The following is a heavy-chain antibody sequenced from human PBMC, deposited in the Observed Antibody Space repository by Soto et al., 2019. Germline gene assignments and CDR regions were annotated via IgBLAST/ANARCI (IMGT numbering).Heavy chain of an antibody. D-gene: IGHD3-10*01. CDR1: GFIFNSYG. CDR3: VRDYFGSGSFLSDY. CDR2: IWSDGSKK. Sequence: LRLSCAASGFIFNSYGMHWVRQAPGKGLEWVAVIWSDGSKKYYADSVKGRFTISRDSSENTLYLQMNSLRAEDTAVYFCVRDYFGSGSFLSDYWGQGTLVTVSS. V-gene: IGHV3-33*01. J-gene: IGHJ4*02.